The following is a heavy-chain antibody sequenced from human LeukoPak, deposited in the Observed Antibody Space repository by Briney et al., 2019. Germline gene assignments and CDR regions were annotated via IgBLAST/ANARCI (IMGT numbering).Heavy chain of an antibody. J-gene: IGHJ4*02. D-gene: IGHD2-2*01. CDR2: IIPILGTA. Sequence: ASVKVSCKASGGTFSSYAISWVRQAPGQGLEWMGGIIPILGTANYAQKFQGRVTITADESTSTAYMELSSLRSEDTAVYYCARGYCSSATCRHFDYWGQGALVTVSS. CDR1: GGTFSSYA. CDR3: ARGYCSSATCRHFDY. V-gene: IGHV1-69*13.